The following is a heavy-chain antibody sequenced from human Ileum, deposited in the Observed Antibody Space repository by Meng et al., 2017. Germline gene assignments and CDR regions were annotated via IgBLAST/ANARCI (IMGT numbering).Heavy chain of an antibody. Sequence: QVQLQESGPGMVMPSETLSLICTVSGGSVSRAGYQWGWIRQPPGKGLEWIGYASTNYNPSLKSRVTISLDTSKNQFSLKLSSATAADTAVYYCARDHWGSLDYWGQGILVTVSS. CDR1: GGSVSRAGYQ. V-gene: IGHV4-61*08. CDR2: AST. D-gene: IGHD7-27*01. CDR3: ARDHWGSLDY. J-gene: IGHJ4*02.